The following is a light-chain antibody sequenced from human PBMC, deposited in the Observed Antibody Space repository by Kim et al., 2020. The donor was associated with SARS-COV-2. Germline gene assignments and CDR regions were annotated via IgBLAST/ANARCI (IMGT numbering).Light chain of an antibody. V-gene: IGLV1-44*01. CDR2: SNN. Sequence: PGQRVTISCCGSSSNIGSNTVNWYQQLPGTAPKLLIYSNNQRPSGVPDRFSGSKSGTSASLAISGLQSEDEADYYCAAWDDSLNGVFGGGTQLTVL. J-gene: IGLJ3*02. CDR3: AAWDDSLNGV. CDR1: SSNIGSNT.